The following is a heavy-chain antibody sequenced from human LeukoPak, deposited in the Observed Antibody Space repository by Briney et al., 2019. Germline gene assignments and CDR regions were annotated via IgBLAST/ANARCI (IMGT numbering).Heavy chain of an antibody. CDR2: ISSSSSYT. CDR1: GFTFSDYY. Sequence: GGSLRLSCAASGFTFSDYYMSWIRQVPGKGLEWVSYISSSSSYTNYADSVKGRFTISGDNAKNSLYLQMNSLRAEDTAVYYCARGGGYEPLDYWGQGTLVTVSS. J-gene: IGHJ4*02. D-gene: IGHD5-12*01. CDR3: ARGGGYEPLDY. V-gene: IGHV3-11*06.